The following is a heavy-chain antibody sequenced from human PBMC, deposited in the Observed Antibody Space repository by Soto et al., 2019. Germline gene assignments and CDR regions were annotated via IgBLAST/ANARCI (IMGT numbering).Heavy chain of an antibody. CDR2: INSDGSST. J-gene: IGHJ3*02. CDR3: AREDGYRGADAFDI. CDR1: GFPFSDYW. D-gene: IGHD5-12*01. V-gene: IGHV3-74*01. Sequence: PGGCLRLSCAACGFPFSDYWMHWVRQAPGKGLVWVSRINSDGSSTSYADSVKGRFTISRDSAKNTLYLQMNSLRAEDTAVYYCAREDGYRGADAFDIWGQGTMLTVSS.